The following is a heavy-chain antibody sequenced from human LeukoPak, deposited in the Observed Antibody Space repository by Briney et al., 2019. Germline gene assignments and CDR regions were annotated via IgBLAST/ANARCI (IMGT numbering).Heavy chain of an antibody. CDR3: ARGPTVTTDY. CDR2: INPNTGGT. Sequence: ASVKVSCKASGYTFTVYYMHWVRQAPGQGLEWMGWINPNTGGTTYAQNFQGRVTMTRDTSISTAYMELSRLKSDDTAVYYCARGPTVTTDYWGQGTLVTVSS. CDR1: GYTFTVYY. D-gene: IGHD4-17*01. V-gene: IGHV1-2*02. J-gene: IGHJ4*02.